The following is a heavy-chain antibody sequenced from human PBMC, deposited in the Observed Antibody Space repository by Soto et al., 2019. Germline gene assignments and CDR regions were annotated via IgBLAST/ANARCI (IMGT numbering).Heavy chain of an antibody. Sequence: PGESLKISCKGSGYSFTSYWIGWVRQMPGKGLEWMGIIYPGDSDTRYSPSFQGQVTISADKSISTAYLQWSSLKASDTAMYYCARQEGVKDYYYYGMDVWGQGTTVTVSS. V-gene: IGHV5-51*01. CDR2: IYPGDSDT. CDR3: ARQEGVKDYYYYGMDV. D-gene: IGHD2-8*01. CDR1: GYSFTSYW. J-gene: IGHJ6*02.